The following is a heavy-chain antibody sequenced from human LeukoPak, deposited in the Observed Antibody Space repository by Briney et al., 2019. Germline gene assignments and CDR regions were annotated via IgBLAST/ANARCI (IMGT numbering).Heavy chain of an antibody. CDR2: IKNSGGST. Sequence: PGGSLRLSCAASGFTFSSYAMSWVRQAPGKGLEWVSTIKNSGGSTYYADSVKGRFPIPSDNSKNTLYLQRNSLRAEDTTVYYCAKDRWGGGGSGGGDYWGQGTLVTVSS. D-gene: IGHD2-15*01. CDR1: GFTFSSYA. V-gene: IGHV3-23*01. CDR3: AKDRWGGGGSGGGDY. J-gene: IGHJ4*02.